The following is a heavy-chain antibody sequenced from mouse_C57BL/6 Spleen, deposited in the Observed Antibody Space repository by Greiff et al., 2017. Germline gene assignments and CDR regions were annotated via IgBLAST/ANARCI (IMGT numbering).Heavy chain of an antibody. J-gene: IGHJ1*03. V-gene: IGHV5-4*01. CDR1: GFTFSSYA. CDR2: ISDGGSYT. D-gene: IGHD2-4*01. CDR3: ARDRGRDYESFGWYFDV. Sequence: EVQVVESGGGLVKPGGSLKLSCAASGFTFSSYAMSWVRQTPEKRLEWVATISDGGSYTYYPDNVKGRFTISRDNAKNNLYLQMSHLKSEDTAMYYCARDRGRDYESFGWYFDVWGTGTTVTVSS.